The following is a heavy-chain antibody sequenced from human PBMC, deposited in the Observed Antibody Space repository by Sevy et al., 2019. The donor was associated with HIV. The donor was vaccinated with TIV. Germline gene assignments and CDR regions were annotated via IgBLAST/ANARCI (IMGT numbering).Heavy chain of an antibody. CDR2: INPNSGGT. CDR3: ARGLSFWSGLDY. J-gene: IGHJ4*02. CDR1: GYTFTGYY. D-gene: IGHD3-3*01. V-gene: IGHV1-2*02. Sequence: ASVKVSCKASGYTFTGYYMHWVRQAPGQGLEWMGWINPNSGGTNYAQKFQGRVTMTRDTSISTAYMELSRLRSDDMAVYYCARGLSFWSGLDYWGQGTLVTVSS.